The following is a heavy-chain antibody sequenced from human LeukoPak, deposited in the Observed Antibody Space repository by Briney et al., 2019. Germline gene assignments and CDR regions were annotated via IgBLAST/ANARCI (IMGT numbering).Heavy chain of an antibody. V-gene: IGHV3-23*01. J-gene: IGHJ6*04. CDR3: AELGITMIGGV. Sequence: QPGGSLRLSCAASGFSFSSYAMSWVRQGPGKGLEWVSAISGSGGSTYYADSVKGRFTISRDNAKNSLYLQMNSLRAEDTAVYYCAELGITMIGGVWGKGTTVTISS. CDR2: ISGSGGST. CDR1: GFSFSSYA. D-gene: IGHD3-10*02.